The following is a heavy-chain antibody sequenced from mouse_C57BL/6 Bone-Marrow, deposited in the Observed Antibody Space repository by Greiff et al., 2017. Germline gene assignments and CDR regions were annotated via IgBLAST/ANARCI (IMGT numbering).Heavy chain of an antibody. J-gene: IGHJ2*01. CDR1: GYTFTSYW. V-gene: IGHV1-7*01. CDR2: INPSSGYT. Sequence: VQLQQSGAELAKPGASVKLSCKASGYTFTSYWMHWVKQRPGQGLEWIGYINPSSGYTKYNQKFKDKATLTADKPSSTAYMQLSSLTYEDSAVYYCASDYYGPGWGQGTTLTVSS. CDR3: ASDYYGPG. D-gene: IGHD1-1*01.